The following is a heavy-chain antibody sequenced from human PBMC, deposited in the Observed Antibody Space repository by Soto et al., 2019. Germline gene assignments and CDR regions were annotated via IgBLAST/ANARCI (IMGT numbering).Heavy chain of an antibody. CDR3: ARDRFDSSGYYYFFQH. Sequence: GGPLRLSCAASGFSFSSYSMNWVRQAPGKGLEWVSYISSSSSTIYYADSVKGRFTISRDNAKNTLYLQMNSLRDEDTAVYYCARDRFDSSGYYYFFQHWGQGTLVTVSS. CDR2: ISSSSSTI. J-gene: IGHJ1*01. D-gene: IGHD3-22*01. CDR1: GFSFSSYS. V-gene: IGHV3-48*02.